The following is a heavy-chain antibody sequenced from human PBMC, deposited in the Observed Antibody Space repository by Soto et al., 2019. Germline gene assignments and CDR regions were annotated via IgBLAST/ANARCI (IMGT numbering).Heavy chain of an antibody. V-gene: IGHV3-33*01. J-gene: IGHJ6*02. CDR2: IWYDGSNK. CDR1: GFTFSSYG. CDR3: ARDAYCGGDCSGGNYYYGMDV. D-gene: IGHD2-21*02. Sequence: GGSLRLSCAASGFTFSSYGMHWVRQAPGKGLEWVAVIWYDGSNKYYADSVKGRFTISRDNSKNTLYLQMNSLRAEDTAVYYCARDAYCGGDCSGGNYYYGMDVWGQGTTVTVSS.